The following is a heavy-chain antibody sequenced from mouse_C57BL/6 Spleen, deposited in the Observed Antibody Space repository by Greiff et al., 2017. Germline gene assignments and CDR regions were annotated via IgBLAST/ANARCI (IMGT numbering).Heavy chain of an antibody. V-gene: IGHV1-53*01. D-gene: IGHD2-4*01. Sequence: QVQLKESGTELVKPGASVKLSCKASGYTFTSYWMHWVKQRPGQGLEWIGNINPSNGGTNYNEKFKSKATLTVDKSSSTAYMQLSSLTSEDSAVYYCARSGGLRYFDYWGQGTTLTVSS. J-gene: IGHJ2*01. CDR2: INPSNGGT. CDR1: GYTFTSYW. CDR3: ARSGGLRYFDY.